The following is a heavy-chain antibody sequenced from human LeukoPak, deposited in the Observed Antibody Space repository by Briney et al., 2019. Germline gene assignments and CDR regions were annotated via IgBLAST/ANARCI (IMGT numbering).Heavy chain of an antibody. V-gene: IGHV1-18*01. J-gene: IGHJ4*02. D-gene: IGHD6-19*01. CDR3: ARVTEFRYSYSSGWYYFDY. Sequence: GASVTVSCTASGYTFTSYGISWVRQAPGQGLEWMGWISTYNGHTNYARKVQGRVTMTTDTSTSTAYMELRSLRSDDTAVYYCARVTEFRYSYSSGWYYFDYWGQGTLVTVSS. CDR1: GYTFTSYG. CDR2: ISTYNGHT.